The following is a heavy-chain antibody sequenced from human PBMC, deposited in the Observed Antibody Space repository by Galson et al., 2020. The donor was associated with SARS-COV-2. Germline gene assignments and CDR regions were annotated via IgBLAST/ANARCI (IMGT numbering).Heavy chain of an antibody. CDR2: INHIGST. Sequence: SETLSLTCALNGGSFSGYYWNWIRQPPGKGLEWLGEINHIGSTNYNASLKSRVTISIDTSENQFSLKLSSVTAADTAVYYCARSSLRFLEWVYLDIWGQGTMVTVSS. V-gene: IGHV4-34*01. CDR3: ARSSLRFLEWVYLDI. J-gene: IGHJ3*02. D-gene: IGHD3-3*01. CDR1: GGSFSGYY.